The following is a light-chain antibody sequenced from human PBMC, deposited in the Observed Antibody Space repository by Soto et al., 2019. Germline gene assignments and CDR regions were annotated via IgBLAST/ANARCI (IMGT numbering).Light chain of an antibody. CDR1: QSISRW. CDR3: QPYDSYSRT. CDR2: DAY. Sequence: QMTQSPSTLSASLLGIFNITFRASQSISRWLAWYQQKPGKAXNLLIYDAYSLQDGVPSRFSGSGSGTEFPITISSLQPDDFATYYCQPYDSYSRTFGQGTQVDIK. J-gene: IGKJ1*01. V-gene: IGKV1-5*01.